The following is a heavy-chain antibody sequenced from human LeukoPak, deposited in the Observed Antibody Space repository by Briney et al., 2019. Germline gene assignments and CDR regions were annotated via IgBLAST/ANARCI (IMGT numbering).Heavy chain of an antibody. CDR2: ISGSGGST. D-gene: IGHD3-9*01. CDR3: AKDYDILTGYYYFEY. V-gene: IGHV3-23*01. J-gene: IGHJ4*02. Sequence: GGSLRLSCAASGFTFSSYAMSWVRQAPGKGLEWVSVISGSGGSTYYADSVKGRFTISRDNSKNTLYLQMNSLRAEDTAVYYCAKDYDILTGYYYFEYWGQGTLVTVSS. CDR1: GFTFSSYA.